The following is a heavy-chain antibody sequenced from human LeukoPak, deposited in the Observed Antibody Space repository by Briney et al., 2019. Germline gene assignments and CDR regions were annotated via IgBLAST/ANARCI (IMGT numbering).Heavy chain of an antibody. CDR2: INHSGST. D-gene: IGHD6-19*01. V-gene: IGHV4-39*07. CDR3: ARRGRAVAARPKDSWFDP. Sequence: SETLSLTCTVSGVSISSSSYYWGWIRQPPGKGLEWVGEINHSGSTKYNPSLKSRVTISVDMSKNQFSLKLNSVTAADTAVYYCARRGRAVAARPKDSWFDPWGQGTLVTVSS. CDR1: GVSISSSSYY. J-gene: IGHJ5*02.